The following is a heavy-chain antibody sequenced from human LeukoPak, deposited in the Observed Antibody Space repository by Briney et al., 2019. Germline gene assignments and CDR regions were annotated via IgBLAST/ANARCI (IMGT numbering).Heavy chain of an antibody. D-gene: IGHD1-1*01. CDR1: GGSFSGYY. Sequence: SETLSLTCAVYGGSFSGYYWSWIRQPPGKGREWIGEINHSGSTNYNPSLRSRVTISVDTSKNQFSLKLRSVTAADTAVYYCARATTGTTLNWFDPWGQGTLATVSS. V-gene: IGHV4-34*01. J-gene: IGHJ5*02. CDR3: ARATTGTTLNWFDP. CDR2: INHSGST.